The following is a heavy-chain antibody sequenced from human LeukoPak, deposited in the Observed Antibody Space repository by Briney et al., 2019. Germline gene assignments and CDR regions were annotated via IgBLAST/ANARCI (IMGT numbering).Heavy chain of an antibody. CDR3: ARLGCYHDF. Sequence: PSETLSLTCTVSGASISNYYWSWIRQTPEKGLEWVAHIHTSGESRYYPSLESRLTMSIDTSRNHLSLKQTSVTSADTAVYYGARLGCYHDFWGQGALVTVSS. D-gene: IGHD1-26*01. J-gene: IGHJ4*02. CDR2: IHTSGES. V-gene: IGHV4-4*08. CDR1: GASISNYY.